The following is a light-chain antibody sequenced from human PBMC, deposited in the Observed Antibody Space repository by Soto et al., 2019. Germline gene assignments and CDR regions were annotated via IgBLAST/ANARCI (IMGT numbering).Light chain of an antibody. CDR1: QSVSSTY. CDR2: GAS. J-gene: IGKJ2*01. CDR3: QQYGTSPPFT. V-gene: IGKV3-20*01. Sequence: ELVLTQSPGTLSLSPGERATLSCRASQSVSSTYLAWYQQKSGQAPRVLIYGASSRAPGIPDRFSGSGSGTDFTLTISRLEPEDFAVYFCQQYGTSPPFTFGHGTKVEI.